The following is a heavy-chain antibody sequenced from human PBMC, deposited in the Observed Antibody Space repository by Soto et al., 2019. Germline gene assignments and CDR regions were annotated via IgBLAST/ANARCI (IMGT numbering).Heavy chain of an antibody. CDR2: ISASGGST. V-gene: IGHV3-23*01. J-gene: IGHJ3*02. Sequence: VQLLESGGGLEQPGGSLRLSCAASGFTFSTYAMSWVRQAPGAGLEWVSGISASGGSTYYADSVKGRFTISRDNSKNNLLLQMNSLRAEDTALYYCAKDPNGDYVGAFDIWGPGTMVTVSS. D-gene: IGHD4-17*01. CDR1: GFTFSTYA. CDR3: AKDPNGDYVGAFDI.